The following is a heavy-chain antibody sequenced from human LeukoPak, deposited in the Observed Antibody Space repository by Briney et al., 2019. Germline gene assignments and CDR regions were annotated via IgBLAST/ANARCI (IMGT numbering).Heavy chain of an antibody. CDR3: ARSQGAFDI. V-gene: IGHV4-34*01. CDR1: GGSFSGDY. Sequence: SETLSLTCAVYGGSFSGDYWSWIRQPPGKGLEWIGEINHSGSTNYNPSLKSRVTISVDTSKNQFSLKLSSVTAADTAVYYCARSQGAFDIWGQGTMVTVSS. J-gene: IGHJ3*02. CDR2: INHSGST.